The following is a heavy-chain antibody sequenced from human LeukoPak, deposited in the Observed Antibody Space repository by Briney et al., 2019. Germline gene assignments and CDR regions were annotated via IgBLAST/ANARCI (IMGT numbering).Heavy chain of an antibody. CDR2: INHSGIT. CDR3: ARRCSSTICYYYYMDV. D-gene: IGHD2-2*01. Sequence: SETLSLTCAVYGESFSDNYWSWIRQPPGKGLEWIGEINHSGITNYNPSLKSRVTISVDTSKNQFSLKLSSVTAADTAVYFCARRCSSTICYYYYMDVWGKGTTVTISS. J-gene: IGHJ6*03. CDR1: GESFSDNY. V-gene: IGHV4-34*01.